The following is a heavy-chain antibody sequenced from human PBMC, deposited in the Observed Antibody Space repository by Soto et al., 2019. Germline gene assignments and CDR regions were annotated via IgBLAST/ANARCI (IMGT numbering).Heavy chain of an antibody. D-gene: IGHD2-15*01. CDR3: ARDGGYCSGGSCDYYYYYGMDV. V-gene: IGHV1-69*01. CDR1: GGTFSSYA. CDR2: IIPIFGTA. Sequence: QVQLVQSGAEVKKPGSSVKVSCKASGGTFSSYAISWVRQAPGQGLEWMGGIIPIFGTANYAQKFQGRVTITADESTSTAYMELSSLRSEDTAVYYCARDGGYCSGGSCDYYYYYGMDVWGQGTTVTVSS. J-gene: IGHJ6*02.